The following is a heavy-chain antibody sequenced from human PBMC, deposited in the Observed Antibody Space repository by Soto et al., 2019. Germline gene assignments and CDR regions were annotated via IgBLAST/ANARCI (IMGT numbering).Heavy chain of an antibody. CDR3: ARLGVKKNWFDP. Sequence: SETLSLTCTVSGGSISSYYWSWIRQPPGKGLEWIGYIYYSGSTNYNPSLKSRVTISVDTSKNQFSLKLSSVTAADTAVYYCARLGVKKNWFDPWGQGTLVTVSS. V-gene: IGHV4-59*01. J-gene: IGHJ5*02. CDR1: GGSISSYY. D-gene: IGHD2-21*01. CDR2: IYYSGST.